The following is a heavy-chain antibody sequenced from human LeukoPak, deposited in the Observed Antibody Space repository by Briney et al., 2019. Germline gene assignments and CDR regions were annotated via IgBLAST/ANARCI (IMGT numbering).Heavy chain of an antibody. J-gene: IGHJ4*02. Sequence: GASVKVSCKASGGTFSSYAISWVRQAPGQGLEWMGRIIPILGIANYAQKFQGRVTITADKSTSTAYMELSSLRSEDTAVYYCARLVSGSGGSLWGQGTLVTVSS. D-gene: IGHD2-15*01. CDR3: ARLVSGSGGSL. CDR2: IIPILGIA. CDR1: GGTFSSYA. V-gene: IGHV1-69*04.